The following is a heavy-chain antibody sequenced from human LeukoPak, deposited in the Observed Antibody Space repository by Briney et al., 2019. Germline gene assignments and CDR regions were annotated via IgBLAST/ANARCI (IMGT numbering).Heavy chain of an antibody. J-gene: IGHJ5*02. D-gene: IGHD3-10*01. CDR1: GDSFGTYG. CDR2: FNPIFGSA. Sequence: GASVKVSCKASGDSFGTYGITWVRQAPGEGLEWMGGFNPIFGSAQYAQKFQGRVTITMDVSAMTVYMELSRLRSEDTTIYSCARDFGSGVFDPWGQGPLVPVSS. V-gene: IGHV1-69*05. CDR3: ARDFGSGVFDP.